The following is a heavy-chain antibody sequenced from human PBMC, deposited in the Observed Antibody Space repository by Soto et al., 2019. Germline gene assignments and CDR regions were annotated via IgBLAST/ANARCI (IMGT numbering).Heavy chain of an antibody. CDR1: GFTFSSYA. V-gene: IGHV3-23*01. CDR3: AKDHKD. Sequence: EVQLLESGGNLIQPGGSLRLSCVASGFTFSSYAMSWVRQAPGKGLEWVSSISGGGFTTYYADSVKGRFTISRDNSKNTLYLQMNILRAEDTALYYRAKDHKDWGQGTLVTVSS. J-gene: IGHJ4*02. CDR2: ISGGGFTT.